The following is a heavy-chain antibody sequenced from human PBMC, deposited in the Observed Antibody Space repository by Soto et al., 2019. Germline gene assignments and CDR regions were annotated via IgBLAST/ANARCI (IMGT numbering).Heavy chain of an antibody. CDR1: GDSMSTYY. V-gene: IGHV4-4*07. J-gene: IGHJ3*01. CDR2: ISATGTT. Sequence: KPSETLSLTCTVSGDSMSTYYWNWIRQSAEKGLEWIGRISATGTTTYIPSLKSRITLSVDTSKNEFSLNLKFVTAADTAVYFCARDQSRVDDFWGQGTMVTFSS. CDR3: ARDQSRVDDF.